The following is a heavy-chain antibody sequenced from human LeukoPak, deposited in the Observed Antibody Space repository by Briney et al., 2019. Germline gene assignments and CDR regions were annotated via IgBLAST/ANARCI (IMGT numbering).Heavy chain of an antibody. CDR2: ISYDGSNK. D-gene: IGHD6-13*01. Sequence: GRSLRLSCAASGFTFSSYAMHWVRQAPGKGLEWVAVISYDGSNKYYADSVKGRFTISRDNAKDSLYLQMNSLRAEDTAVYYCTRDQMAATRRGWFDPWGQGTLVTVSS. V-gene: IGHV3-30-3*01. J-gene: IGHJ5*02. CDR3: TRDQMAATRRGWFDP. CDR1: GFTFSSYA.